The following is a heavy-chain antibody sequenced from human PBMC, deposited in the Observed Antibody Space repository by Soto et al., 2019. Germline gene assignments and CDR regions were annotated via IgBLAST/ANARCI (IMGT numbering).Heavy chain of an antibody. V-gene: IGHV3-23*01. CDR1: GFALSSFA. CDR3: AKVRAGYFDWQLHYYYYMDV. Sequence: GGSLRLSCAASGFALSSFAMSWVRQAPGKGLEWVSAISGSGGSTYYADSVKGRFTISRDNSKNTLYLQMNSLRAEDTAVYYCAKVRAGYFDWQLHYYYYMDVWGKGTTVTVSS. CDR2: ISGSGGST. J-gene: IGHJ6*03. D-gene: IGHD3-9*01.